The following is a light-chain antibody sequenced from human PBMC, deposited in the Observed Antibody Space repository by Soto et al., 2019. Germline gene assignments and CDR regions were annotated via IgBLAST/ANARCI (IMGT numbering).Light chain of an antibody. J-gene: IGKJ3*01. CDR2: DAS. CDR3: QQRSNWPKEVT. CDR1: QSVSSY. Sequence: EIVLTQSPATLSLSPGERATLSCRASQSVSSYLAWYQQKPGQAPRLFIYDASNRATGIPARFSGSGSGTDFTLTISSLEPEDFAVYYCQQRSNWPKEVTFGPGTKVDIK. V-gene: IGKV3-11*01.